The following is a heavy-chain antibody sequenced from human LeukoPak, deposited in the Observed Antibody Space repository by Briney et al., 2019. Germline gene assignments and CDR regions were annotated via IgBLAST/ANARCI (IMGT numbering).Heavy chain of an antibody. J-gene: IGHJ6*03. D-gene: IGHD6-13*01. CDR2: INPNSGGT. V-gene: IGHV1-2*02. CDR1: GYTFTGYY. Sequence: ASVKVSCKASGYTFTGYYMHWVRQAPGQGLEWMGRINPNSGGTNYAQKFEGRVTMTRDTSISTAYMELSRLRSDDTAVYYCARASYSSSWYYAYYYYMDVWGKGTTVTVSS. CDR3: ARASYSSSWYYAYYYYMDV.